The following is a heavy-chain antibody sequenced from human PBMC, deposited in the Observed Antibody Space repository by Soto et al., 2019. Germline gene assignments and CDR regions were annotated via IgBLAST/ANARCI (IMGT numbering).Heavy chain of an antibody. Sequence: GGSLRLSCAALGFTFSSYRMNGVRQAPGKGLEWVSYISSSSSTLYYADSVKGRFTISRDNAKNSLYLQMNSLRDEDTAVYYCARDLRVVGYDILTGYYTPDVWGQGTTVTVYS. CDR2: ISSSSSTL. V-gene: IGHV3-48*02. CDR3: ARDLRVVGYDILTGYYTPDV. CDR1: GFTFSSYR. D-gene: IGHD3-9*01. J-gene: IGHJ6*02.